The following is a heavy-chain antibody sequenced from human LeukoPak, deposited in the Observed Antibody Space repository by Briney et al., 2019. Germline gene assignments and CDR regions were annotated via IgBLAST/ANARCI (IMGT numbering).Heavy chain of an antibody. J-gene: IGHJ4*02. CDR3: VSRHSYGEAPFDY. Sequence: NPSETLSLTCNVSGDSITSSSYYWGWIRQPPGKGLEWIGSIYYSGSTYYNPSLKSRVTISVDTSKKQFSLKLSSVTAADTAVYYCVSRHSYGEAPFDYWGQGTLVTVSS. CDR2: IYYSGST. CDR1: GDSITSSSYY. D-gene: IGHD5-18*01. V-gene: IGHV4-39*01.